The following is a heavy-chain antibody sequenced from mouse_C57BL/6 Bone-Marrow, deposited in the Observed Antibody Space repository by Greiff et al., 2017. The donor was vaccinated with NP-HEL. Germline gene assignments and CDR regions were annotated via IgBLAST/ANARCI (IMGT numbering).Heavy chain of an antibody. CDR1: GYTFTSYW. V-gene: IGHV1-69*01. Sequence: QVQLQQPGAELVMPGASVKLSCKASGYTFTSYWMHWVKQRPGQGLEWIGEIDPSDSYTNYNQKFKGKSTLTVDKSSSTAYMQLSSLTSEDSAVYYCAREGIPDAMDYWGQGTSVTVSS. CDR2: IDPSDSYT. CDR3: AREGIPDAMDY. J-gene: IGHJ4*01.